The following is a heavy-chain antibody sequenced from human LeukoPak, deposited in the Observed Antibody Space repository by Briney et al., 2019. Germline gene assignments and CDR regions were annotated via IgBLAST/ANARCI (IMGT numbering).Heavy chain of an antibody. J-gene: IGHJ4*02. D-gene: IGHD1-26*01. CDR3: AKDRTVVGATSFDY. V-gene: IGHV3-30*18. CDR2: IAYDGSVK. CDR1: GFPFSTFG. Sequence: GRSLRLSCAASGFPFSTFGMHWVRQAPGKGLEWVAAIAYDGSVKYYPDSLKGRLTLSRDNSKNTLYLQMNSLRTEDTAVYSCAKDRTVVGATSFDYWGLGTLVTVSS.